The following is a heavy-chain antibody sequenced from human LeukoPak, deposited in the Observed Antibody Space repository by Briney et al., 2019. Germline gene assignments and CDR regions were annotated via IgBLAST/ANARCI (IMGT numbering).Heavy chain of an antibody. J-gene: IGHJ3*02. CDR3: ARTVVPAAPGAFDI. V-gene: IGHV4-61*02. CDR2: IHPSGIT. D-gene: IGHD2-2*01. CDR1: GGSITSGNYH. Sequence: PSQTLSLTCTVSGGSITSGNYHWRWIRQPAGKGLEWIGRIHPSGITNFNPSLRSRVTIALDTSKNQFSLMLSSVTAADTAVYFCARTVVPAAPGAFDIWGQGTRVTVSS.